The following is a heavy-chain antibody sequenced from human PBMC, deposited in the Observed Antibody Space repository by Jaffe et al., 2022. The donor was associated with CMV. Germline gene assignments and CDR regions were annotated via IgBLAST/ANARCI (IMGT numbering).Heavy chain of an antibody. CDR3: VKAHHLGYCSGGSCHNWFDP. Sequence: EVQLVESGGGLVQPGGSLRLSCSASGFTFSSYAMHWVRQAPGKGLEYVSAISSNGGSTYYADSVKGRFTISRDNSKNTLYLQMSSLRAEDTAVYYCVKAHHLGYCSGGSCHNWFDPWGQGTLVTVSS. CDR2: ISSNGGST. V-gene: IGHV3-64D*06. J-gene: IGHJ5*02. D-gene: IGHD2-15*01. CDR1: GFTFSSYA.